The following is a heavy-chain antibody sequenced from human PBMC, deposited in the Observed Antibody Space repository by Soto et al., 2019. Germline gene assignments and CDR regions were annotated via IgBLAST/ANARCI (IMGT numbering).Heavy chain of an antibody. Sequence: PSETLSLTCTVSGTSISSYYWSWIRQPPGKGLEWIANIHYSGTTNYNPSLASRLTLSVDTSKNPFSLKMTSVTAADRAMYFCARYNSYAIDYWGRGTLVTVSS. CDR3: ARYNSYAIDY. CDR1: GTSISSYY. V-gene: IGHV4-59*01. CDR2: IHYSGTT. D-gene: IGHD2-8*01. J-gene: IGHJ4*02.